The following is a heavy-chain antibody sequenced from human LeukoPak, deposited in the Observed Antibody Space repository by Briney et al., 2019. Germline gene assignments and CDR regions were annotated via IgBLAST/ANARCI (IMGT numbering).Heavy chain of an antibody. D-gene: IGHD1-1*01. V-gene: IGHV5-51*01. CDR2: IYLGESDT. CDR3: VRHRNWNYDY. J-gene: IGHJ4*02. CDR1: GDSFTTYW. Sequence: GASLKISCKGSGDSFTTYWIGWVRQMPGKGLEWMGIIYLGESDTRYSPSFQGQVNISADKSINTAYLQWRSLKASDTAMYYCVRHRNWNYDYWGQGTLVTVSS.